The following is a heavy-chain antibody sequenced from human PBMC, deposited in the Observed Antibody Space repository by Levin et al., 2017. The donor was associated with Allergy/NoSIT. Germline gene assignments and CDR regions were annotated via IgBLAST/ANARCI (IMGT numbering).Heavy chain of an antibody. J-gene: IGHJ5*02. Sequence: PSETLSLTCAVSGGSISSSNWWSWVRQPPGKGLEWIGEIYHSGSTNYNPSLKSRVTISVDKSKNQFSLKLSSVTAADTAVYYCARSISMVRGVMEANLFDPWGQGTLVTVSS. D-gene: IGHD3-10*01. CDR2: IYHSGST. V-gene: IGHV4-4*02. CDR1: GGSISSSNW. CDR3: ARSISMVRGVMEANLFDP.